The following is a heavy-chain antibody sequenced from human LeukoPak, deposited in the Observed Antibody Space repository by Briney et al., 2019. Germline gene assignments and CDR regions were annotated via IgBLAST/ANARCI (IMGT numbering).Heavy chain of an antibody. D-gene: IGHD2-15*01. CDR2: MNPNSGNT. J-gene: IGHJ5*02. CDR3: ARARRSKTIVVVVAATLWFDP. CDR1: GYTFTGYY. Sequence: GASVKVSCKASGYTFTGYYMHWVRQAPGQGLEWMGWMNPNSGNTGYAQKFQGRVTMTRNTSISTAYMELSSLRSEDTAVYYCARARRSKTIVVVVAATLWFDPWGQGTLVTVSS. V-gene: IGHV1-8*02.